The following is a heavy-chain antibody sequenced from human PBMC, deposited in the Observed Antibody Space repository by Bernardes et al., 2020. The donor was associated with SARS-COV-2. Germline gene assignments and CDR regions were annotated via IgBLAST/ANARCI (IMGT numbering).Heavy chain of an antibody. D-gene: IGHD2-15*01. Sequence: GGSLRLSCAVSGVTIGDYYMSWIRQAPGRGLEWVSYITTSGYTNYAASVKGRFTISRDNSKNTLYLQMNSLRAEDTAVYYCARSNHHLYLESYFDYWGQGTLVTVSS. CDR2: ITTSGYT. CDR3: ARSNHHLYLESYFDY. CDR1: GVTIGDYY. J-gene: IGHJ4*02. V-gene: IGHV3-11*06.